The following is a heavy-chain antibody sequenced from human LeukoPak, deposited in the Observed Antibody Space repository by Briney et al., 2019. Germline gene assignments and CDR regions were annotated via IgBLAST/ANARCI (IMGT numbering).Heavy chain of an antibody. CDR3: ARDNSIGGRGWWFDP. CDR1: GYTFTSYY. V-gene: IGHV1-46*01. J-gene: IGHJ5*02. D-gene: IGHD4-23*01. CDR2: INPSGGST. Sequence: RASVKVSCKASGYTFTSYYMHWVRQAPGQGLEWMGIINPSGGSTSYAQKFQGRVTMTRDTSTSTVYMELSSLRSDDTAVYYCARDNSIGGRGWWFDPWGQGTLVTVSS.